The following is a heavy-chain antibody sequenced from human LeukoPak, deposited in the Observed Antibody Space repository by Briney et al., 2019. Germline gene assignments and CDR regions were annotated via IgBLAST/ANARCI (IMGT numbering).Heavy chain of an antibody. J-gene: IGHJ4*02. Sequence: SETLSLTCAVSGGSIAGYNSWTWVRQPPGKGLEWIAEIYHTGRTNYNPSLKSRVTISVDKSNNQFSLRLSSVTAADTAVYYCARMDYSAGCYFDYWGQGTLVTVSS. CDR3: ARMDYSAGCYFDY. CDR2: IYHTGRT. D-gene: IGHD6-13*01. V-gene: IGHV4-4*02. CDR1: GGSIAGYNS.